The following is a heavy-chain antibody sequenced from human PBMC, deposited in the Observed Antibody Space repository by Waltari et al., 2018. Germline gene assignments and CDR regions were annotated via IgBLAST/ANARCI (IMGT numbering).Heavy chain of an antibody. Sequence: QVQLQESGPGLVKPSETLSLPCTVSGGSLSGYYRSWIRKPPGEGLEWIGYIYYTGSINYNPSIKSRVTISVDTSKNQFSLKLSSVTAADTAVYYCARDQSREGGGYFDYWGQGTLVTVSS. CDR3: ARDQSREGGGYFDY. CDR2: IYYTGSI. J-gene: IGHJ4*02. D-gene: IGHD1-26*01. CDR1: GGSLSGYY. V-gene: IGHV4-59*01.